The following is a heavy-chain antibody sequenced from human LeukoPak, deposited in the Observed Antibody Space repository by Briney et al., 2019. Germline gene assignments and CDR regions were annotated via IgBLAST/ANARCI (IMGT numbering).Heavy chain of an antibody. V-gene: IGHV1-2*02. CDR3: ARNFYDYVWGSYPRGFDP. Sequence: GASVKVSCKASGYTFTGYYMHWVRQAPGQGLEWMGWINPNSGGTNYAQKFQGRVTMTRDTSISTAYMELSRLRSDDTAVYYCARNFYDYVWGSYPRGFDPWGQGTLVTVSS. CDR2: INPNSGGT. D-gene: IGHD3-16*02. CDR1: GYTFTGYY. J-gene: IGHJ5*02.